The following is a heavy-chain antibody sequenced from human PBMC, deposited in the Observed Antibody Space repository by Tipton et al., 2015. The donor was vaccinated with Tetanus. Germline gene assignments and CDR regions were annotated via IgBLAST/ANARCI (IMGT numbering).Heavy chain of an antibody. CDR2: IYYTALT. CDR1: GASINAGGYL. D-gene: IGHD1-26*01. Sequence: TLSLTCTVSGASINAGGYLWTWVRQHPGKGLEWIGNIYYTALTSYSPSLSSRVRIAVDTSKNQFSLSLTSVTAADTAVYFCARGLPREPSYLDYWGQGKQVTVSS. V-gene: IGHV4-31*03. CDR3: ARGLPREPSYLDY. J-gene: IGHJ4*02.